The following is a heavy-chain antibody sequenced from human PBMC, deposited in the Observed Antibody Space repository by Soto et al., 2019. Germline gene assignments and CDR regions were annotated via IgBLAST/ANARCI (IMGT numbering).Heavy chain of an antibody. CDR1: GGSFSGYY. V-gene: IGHV4-34*01. J-gene: IGHJ4*02. D-gene: IGHD3-10*01. CDR3: ARGSTMVRGVISRTTN. CDR2: INHSGST. Sequence: QVQLQQWGAGLLKPSETLSLTCAVYGGSFSGYYWSWIRQPPGKGLEWIGEINHSGSTNYNPSLKSRVTISVDTSKNQFSLKLSSVTAADTAVYYCARGSTMVRGVISRTTNWGQGTLVTVFS.